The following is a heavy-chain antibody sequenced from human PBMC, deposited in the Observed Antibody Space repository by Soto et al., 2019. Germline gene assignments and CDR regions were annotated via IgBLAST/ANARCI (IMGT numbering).Heavy chain of an antibody. D-gene: IGHD5-12*01. Sequence: GGSLRLSCAASGFTLSSYGMHWVRQAPGKGLEWVAVISYDGSNKYYADSVKGRFTISRDNSKNTLYLQMNSLGAEDTAVYYCAKSSGYVKCFDYWGQGTLVTVSS. V-gene: IGHV3-30*18. J-gene: IGHJ4*02. CDR3: AKSSGYVKCFDY. CDR1: GFTLSSYG. CDR2: ISYDGSNK.